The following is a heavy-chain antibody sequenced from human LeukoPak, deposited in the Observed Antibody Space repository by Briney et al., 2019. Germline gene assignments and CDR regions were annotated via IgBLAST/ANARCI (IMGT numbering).Heavy chain of an antibody. Sequence: ASVKVSCKASGYTFSDYAITWVRQAPGQGLEWMGWISPHNGNTNSAPRIQGRVTMTTETSTSTAYMELRSLRSDDTAVYYCARAIGGYGSGTYYYYMDIWGKGTTVTVSS. CDR1: GYTFSDYA. D-gene: IGHD3-10*01. J-gene: IGHJ6*03. V-gene: IGHV1-18*01. CDR3: ARAIGGYGSGTYYYYMDI. CDR2: ISPHNGNT.